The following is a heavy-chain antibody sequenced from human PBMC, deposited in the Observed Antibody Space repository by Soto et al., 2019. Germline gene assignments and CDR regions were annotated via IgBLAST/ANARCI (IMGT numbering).Heavy chain of an antibody. CDR2: IYHSGST. D-gene: IGHD3-22*01. J-gene: IGHJ5*02. Sequence: PSETLSLTCAVSGGSISSSNWWSWVRQPPGKGLEWIGEIYHSGSTNYNPSLKSRVTISVDKSKNQFSLRLSSVTAADTAVYNCASGGHYYDSSGYFHRFDPWGQGILVTVSS. V-gene: IGHV4-4*02. CDR3: ASGGHYYDSSGYFHRFDP. CDR1: GGSISSSNW.